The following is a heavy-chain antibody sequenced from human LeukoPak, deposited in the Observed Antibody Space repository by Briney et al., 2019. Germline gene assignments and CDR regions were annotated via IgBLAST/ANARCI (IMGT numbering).Heavy chain of an antibody. CDR1: GYSISSDYY. D-gene: IGHD1-26*01. CDR3: ASTIVGAIDAFHI. Sequence: PSETLSLTCAVSGYSISSDYYWGWIRQPPGKGLELIGYIYHSGNTYYNPSLKSRVTISVDTSKNQSSLKLSSVTAADTAVYYCASTIVGAIDAFHIWGQGTMVTVSS. CDR2: IYHSGNT. V-gene: IGHV4-38-2*01. J-gene: IGHJ3*02.